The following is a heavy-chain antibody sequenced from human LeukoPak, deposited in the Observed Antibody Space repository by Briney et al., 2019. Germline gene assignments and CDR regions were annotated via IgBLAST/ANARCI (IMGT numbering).Heavy chain of an antibody. CDR1: GFTVSQNY. Sequence: GGSLRLSCAASGFTVSQNYMSWVRQAPGRGLEWFSLIYADGSTHYVDSVKGRFTISRDNSKNAVYLEMISLRPEDTAVYYCARDRAGTQAWVEFDPWGQGTLVTVSP. J-gene: IGHJ5*02. CDR2: IYADGST. D-gene: IGHD3-10*01. CDR3: ARDRAGTQAWVEFDP. V-gene: IGHV3-66*02.